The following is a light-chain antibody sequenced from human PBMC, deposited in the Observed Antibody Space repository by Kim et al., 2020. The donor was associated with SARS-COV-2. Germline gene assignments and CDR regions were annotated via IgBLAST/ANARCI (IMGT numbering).Light chain of an antibody. CDR3: QQYHHWPPIT. V-gene: IGKV3-15*01. CDR2: GAY. J-gene: IGKJ4*01. Sequence: SPADRASHSCRASHSVSSYLAWYQQIPGQAPRLLIYGAYTRATGIPARFSGNGSGTEFTLPISSLQSEDFAVYYFQQYHHWPPITFGGGTKVDIK. CDR1: HSVSSY.